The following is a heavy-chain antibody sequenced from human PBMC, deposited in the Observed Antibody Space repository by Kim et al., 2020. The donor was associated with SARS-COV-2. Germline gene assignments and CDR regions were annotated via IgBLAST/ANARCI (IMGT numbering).Heavy chain of an antibody. V-gene: IGHV3-23*01. CDR3: AKRDTTRIFDY. CDR1: GFTFSGYV. Sequence: GGSLRLSCAASGFTFSGYVMSWVRQAPGKGLEWVSSISASGGSTYYTDSVKGRFTISRDNSKNTLYLQTNSLRAEDTAVYYCAKRDTTRIFDYWGQGTLVTVSS. J-gene: IGHJ4*02. D-gene: IGHD1-1*01. CDR2: ISASGGST.